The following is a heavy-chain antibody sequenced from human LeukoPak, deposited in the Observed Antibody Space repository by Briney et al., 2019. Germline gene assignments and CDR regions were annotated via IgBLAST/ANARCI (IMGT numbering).Heavy chain of an antibody. CDR1: GGTFSSYA. J-gene: IGHJ5*02. CDR3: ARDKRYIAAAGTVWFDP. D-gene: IGHD6-13*01. Sequence: ASVKVSCKASGGTFSSYAISWVRQAPGQGLEWMGGIIPIFGTANYAQRFQGRVTITADESTSTAYMELSSLRSEDAAVYYCARDKRYIAAAGTVWFDPWGQGTLVTVSS. CDR2: IIPIFGTA. V-gene: IGHV1-69*13.